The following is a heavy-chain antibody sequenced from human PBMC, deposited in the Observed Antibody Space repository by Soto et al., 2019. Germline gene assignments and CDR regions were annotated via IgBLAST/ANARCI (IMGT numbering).Heavy chain of an antibody. D-gene: IGHD6-13*01. J-gene: IGHJ4*02. CDR1: GGTFSSYA. CDR2: IIPIFGTA. Sequence: SVKVSCKASGGTFSSYAISWVRQAPGQGLEWMGGIIPIFGTANYAQKFQGRVTITADESTSTAYMELSSLRSEDTAVYYCAREAAAGTRGSDYWGQGTLVTVSS. CDR3: AREAAAGTRGSDY. V-gene: IGHV1-69*13.